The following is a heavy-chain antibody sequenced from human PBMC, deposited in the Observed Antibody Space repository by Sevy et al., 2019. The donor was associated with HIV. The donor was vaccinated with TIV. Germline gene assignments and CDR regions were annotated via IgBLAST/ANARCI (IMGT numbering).Heavy chain of an antibody. D-gene: IGHD2-21*02. CDR2: ISHDGGTQ. CDR1: GFTFSSYS. CDR3: ARDALPFCGGDCYSHFFDP. Sequence: GGSLRLSCVGSGFTFSSYSFNWVRLAPGKGLEWVSLISHDGGTQFFADSMRGRFTISRDNSKNTLWLEMNSLRPEDTAVYFCARDALPFCGGDCYSHFFDPWGQGTLVTVSS. J-gene: IGHJ5*02. V-gene: IGHV3-30*04.